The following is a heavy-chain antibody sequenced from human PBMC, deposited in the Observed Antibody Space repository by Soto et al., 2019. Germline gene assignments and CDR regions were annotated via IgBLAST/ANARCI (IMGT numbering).Heavy chain of an antibody. CDR3: ARVDSYGIPGVWYYYYGMDV. CDR1: GFTFGSLW. Sequence: PGGSLRLSCAASGFTFGSLWMSWVRQAPGKGLEWVANIKQDGSEKYYVDSVKGRFTISRDNAKNSLYLQMNSLRAEDTAVYYCARVDSYGIPGVWYYYYGMDVWGQGTTVTVSS. J-gene: IGHJ6*02. V-gene: IGHV3-7*04. CDR2: IKQDGSEK. D-gene: IGHD5-18*01.